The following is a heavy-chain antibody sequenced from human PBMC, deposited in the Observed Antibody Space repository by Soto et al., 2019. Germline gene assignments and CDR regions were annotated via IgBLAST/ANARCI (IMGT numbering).Heavy chain of an antibody. Sequence: QVQLQESGPGLVKPSQTLSLTCTVSGGSISSGGYYWSWIRQHPGKGLEWIWYIYYSGSTYYNPSLKSRVTISVDTSKNQFSLKLSSVTAADTAVYYGARAHDSPGWFDPWGQGTLVTVSS. CDR2: IYYSGST. CDR1: GGSISSGGYY. D-gene: IGHD3-22*01. V-gene: IGHV4-31*03. J-gene: IGHJ5*02. CDR3: ARAHDSPGWFDP.